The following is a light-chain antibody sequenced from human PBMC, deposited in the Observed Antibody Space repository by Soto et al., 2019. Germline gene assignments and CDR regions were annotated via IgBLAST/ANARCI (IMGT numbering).Light chain of an antibody. V-gene: IGKV3-11*01. CDR1: QNVSSY. Sequence: EIVLTQSPATLSLSPGERATLSCRASQNVSSYLAWYQQKPGQAPRLLIYDASNRAIGIPARFTGSGSGTDFTLTISSLQPEDFAVYFCQQRSNWPRLTFGGGTKVEI. J-gene: IGKJ4*01. CDR2: DAS. CDR3: QQRSNWPRLT.